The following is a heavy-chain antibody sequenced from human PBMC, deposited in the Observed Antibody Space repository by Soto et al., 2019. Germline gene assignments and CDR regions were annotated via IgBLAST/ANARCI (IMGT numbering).Heavy chain of an antibody. J-gene: IGHJ3*02. V-gene: IGHV3-74*01. Sequence: EVQLVESGGGLVQPGGSLRLSCAASGFTFNSYWMHWVRQAPGKGLVWVSRINGDGSSADYADSVKGRFTVSRDNAKNTRYLQMNSLRAEDTAVYFCTRDEGWLQRRDPFDMWGQGTVVTVSS. CDR1: GFTFNSYW. CDR3: TRDEGWLQRRDPFDM. CDR2: INGDGSSA. D-gene: IGHD5-12*01.